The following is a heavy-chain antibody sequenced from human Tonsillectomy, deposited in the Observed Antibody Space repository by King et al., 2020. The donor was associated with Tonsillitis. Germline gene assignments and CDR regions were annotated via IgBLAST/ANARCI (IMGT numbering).Heavy chain of an antibody. CDR2: IWYDGSHK. D-gene: IGHD6-6*01. J-gene: IGHJ4*02. V-gene: IGHV3-33*01. CDR3: ARGVYQLDY. Sequence: VQLVESGGGVIQPGRSLRLSCTASGFTFSSYGIHWVRQAPGKGLEWVALIWYDGSHKHYADSVKGRFTISRDNSKNTLYLQMNSLRAEDTAVYYCARGVYQLDYWGQGTLATVSS. CDR1: GFTFSSYG.